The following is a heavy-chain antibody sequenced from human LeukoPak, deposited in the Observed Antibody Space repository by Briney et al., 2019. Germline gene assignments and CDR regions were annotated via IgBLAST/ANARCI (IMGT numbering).Heavy chain of an antibody. CDR2: IDTSGGHT. Sequence: GGCLRLSCAASGFTFSSYAMSWVRQAPGKGLEWVSAIDTSGGHTYYADSVKGRFTISRDNSENTLYLQMNSLRAEDTAVYYCAKGVGYSSGWYLRGLIDYWGQGTLVTVSS. V-gene: IGHV3-23*01. J-gene: IGHJ4*02. D-gene: IGHD6-19*01. CDR3: AKGVGYSSGWYLRGLIDY. CDR1: GFTFSSYA.